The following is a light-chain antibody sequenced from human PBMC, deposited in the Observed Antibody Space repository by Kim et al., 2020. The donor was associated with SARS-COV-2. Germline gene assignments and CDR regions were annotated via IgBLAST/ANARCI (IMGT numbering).Light chain of an antibody. J-gene: IGLJ1*01. Sequence: QSALTQPASVSGSPGQSITISCTGTSSDVGGYNYVSWYQQHPGKAPKLMIYDVSKRPSGVSNRFSGSKSGNTASLTISGLQAEDEADYYSSSYTSSSTYVFATGTKVTVL. CDR2: DVS. V-gene: IGLV2-14*01. CDR3: SSYTSSSTYV. CDR1: SSDVGGYNY.